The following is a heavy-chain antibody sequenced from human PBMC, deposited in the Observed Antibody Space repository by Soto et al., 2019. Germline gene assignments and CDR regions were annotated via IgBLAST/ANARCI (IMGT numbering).Heavy chain of an antibody. V-gene: IGHV3-30*18. CDR2: ISYDGSNK. CDR1: GFTFSSYG. CDR3: AKDPVLELGRFDP. D-gene: IGHD1-7*01. J-gene: IGHJ5*02. Sequence: GGSMRLSCAASGFTFSSYGMHWVRQAPGKGLEWVAVISYDGSNKYYADSVKGRFTISRDNSKNTLYLQMNSLRAEDTAVYYCAKDPVLELGRFDPWGQGTLVTVSS.